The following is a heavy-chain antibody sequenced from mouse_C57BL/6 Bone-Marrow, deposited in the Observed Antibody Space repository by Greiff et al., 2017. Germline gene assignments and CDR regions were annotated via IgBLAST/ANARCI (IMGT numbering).Heavy chain of an antibody. Sequence: EVKLVESGGGLVKPGGSLKLSCAASGFTFSDYGMHWVRQAPEKGLEWVAYISSGSSTIYYADTVKGRFTISRDNAKNTLFLQMTSLRSEDTAMYYCARRTTEGYFDVWGTGTTVTVSS. CDR3: ARRTTEGYFDV. CDR1: GFTFSDYG. V-gene: IGHV5-17*01. D-gene: IGHD1-1*01. CDR2: ISSGSSTI. J-gene: IGHJ1*03.